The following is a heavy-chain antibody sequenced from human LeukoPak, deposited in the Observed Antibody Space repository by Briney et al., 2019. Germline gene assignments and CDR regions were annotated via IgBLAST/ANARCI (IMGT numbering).Heavy chain of an antibody. D-gene: IGHD2-2*01. CDR3: ARTRSTSPRSSMDV. CDR1: GGSISSYY. CDR2: IYYSGST. V-gene: IGHV4-59*01. Sequence: SETLSLTCTVSGGSISSYYWSWIRQPPGKGLEWIGYIYYSGSTNYNPSLKSRVTISVDTSKNQFSLKLSSVTAADTAVYYCARTRSTSPRSSMDVRGQGTTVTVSS. J-gene: IGHJ6*02.